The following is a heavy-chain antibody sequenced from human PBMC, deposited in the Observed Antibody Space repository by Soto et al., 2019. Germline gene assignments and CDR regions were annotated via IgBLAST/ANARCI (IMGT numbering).Heavy chain of an antibody. Sequence: PGGSLRLSCAASGFTFSSYAMHWVRQAPGKGLEWVAVISYDGRNKYYADSVKGRFTISRDNSKNTLYLEMNSLRVEDTAVYHCVRDTAYCSGGTCYSSHDMDVWGQGTKVTVSS. V-gene: IGHV3-30*04. CDR1: GFTFSSYA. D-gene: IGHD2-15*01. CDR3: VRDTAYCSGGTCYSSHDMDV. CDR2: ISYDGRNK. J-gene: IGHJ6*02.